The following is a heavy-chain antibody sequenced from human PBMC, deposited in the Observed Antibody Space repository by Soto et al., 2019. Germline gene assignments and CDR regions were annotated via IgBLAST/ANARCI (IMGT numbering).Heavy chain of an antibody. D-gene: IGHD3-16*01. Sequence: EVQLVESGEGLVQPGGSLRLSCAASGFTFSSYAMHWVRQAPGKGLEYVSAISSNGGSTYYADSVKGRFTISRDNSKNTLYLQMGSLRAEDMAVYYCARSEDRGLPDAFDIWGQGTMVTVSS. CDR3: ARSEDRGLPDAFDI. V-gene: IGHV3-64*02. CDR1: GFTFSSYA. CDR2: ISSNGGST. J-gene: IGHJ3*02.